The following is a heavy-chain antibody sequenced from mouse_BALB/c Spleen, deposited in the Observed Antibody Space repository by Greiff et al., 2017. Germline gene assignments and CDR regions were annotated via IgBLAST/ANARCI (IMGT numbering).Heavy chain of an antibody. CDR2: IDPANGNT. D-gene: IGHD2-2*01. V-gene: IGHV14-3*02. CDR3: ARALYGYDGDYYAMDY. CDR1: GFNIKDTY. Sequence: EVQLQQSGAELVKPGASVKLSCTASGFNIKDTYMHWVKQRPEQGLEWIGRIDPANGNTKYDPKFQGKATITADTSSNTAYLQLSSLTSEDTAVYYCARALYGYDGDYYAMDYWGQGTSVTVSS. J-gene: IGHJ4*01.